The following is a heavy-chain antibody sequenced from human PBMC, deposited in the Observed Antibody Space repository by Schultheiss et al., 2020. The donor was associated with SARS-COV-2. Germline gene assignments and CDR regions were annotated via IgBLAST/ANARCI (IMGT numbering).Heavy chain of an antibody. CDR2: IYTSGST. D-gene: IGHD2-21*02. J-gene: IGHJ6*02. CDR3: AREQAYCGGDCQPPYYYYGMDV. V-gene: IGHV4-61*02. Sequence: SETLSLTCVVSGGSISRGGNSWSWIRQPAGKGLEWIGRIYTSGSTNYNPSLKSRVTMSVDTSKNQFSLKLSSVTAADTAVYYCAREQAYCGGDCQPPYYYYGMDVWGQGTTVTVSS. CDR1: GGSISRGGNS.